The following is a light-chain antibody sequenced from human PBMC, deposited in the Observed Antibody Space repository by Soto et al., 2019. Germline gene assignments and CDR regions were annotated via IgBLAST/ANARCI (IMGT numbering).Light chain of an antibody. CDR1: QDVGKF. Sequence: VLTQSPDTLSLSPGERATLSCRASQDVGKFLVWYHQKPGLSPSLVIYEASKRATDIPDRFSGSGSGTAFTLTSNRLEPEDVGFYYWQQRNSWPLTFGGGTKVELK. CDR3: QQRNSWPLT. J-gene: IGKJ4*01. V-gene: IGKV3-11*01. CDR2: EAS.